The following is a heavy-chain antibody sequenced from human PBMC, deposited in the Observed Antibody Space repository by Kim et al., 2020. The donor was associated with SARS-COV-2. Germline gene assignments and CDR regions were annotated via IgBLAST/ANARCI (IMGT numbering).Heavy chain of an antibody. D-gene: IGHD2-15*01. CDR2: ISSSSSYI. V-gene: IGHV3-21*01. CDR3: ATWGQGRVVVAATVVYFDY. Sequence: GGSLRLSCAASGFTFSSYSMNWVRQAPGKGLEWVSSISSSSSYIYYADSVKGRFTISRDNAKNSLYLQMNSLRAEDPAVYYCATWGQGRVVVAATVVYFDYWAREPWSPSPQ. CDR1: GFTFSSYS. J-gene: IGHJ4*02.